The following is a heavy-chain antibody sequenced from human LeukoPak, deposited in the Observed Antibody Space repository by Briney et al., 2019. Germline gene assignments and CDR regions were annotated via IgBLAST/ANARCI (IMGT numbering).Heavy chain of an antibody. CDR2: IYHSGST. V-gene: IGHV4-30-2*01. CDR3: ARAEGRYGGNLWDY. D-gene: IGHD4-23*01. CDR1: GGSISSGGYY. Sequence: PSETLSLTCTVSGGSISSGGYYWSWIWQPPGKGLEWIGYIYHSGSTHYNPSLKSRVTISVDRSKNQFSLKLSSVTAADTAVYYCARAEGRYGGNLWDYWGQGTLVTVSS. J-gene: IGHJ4*02.